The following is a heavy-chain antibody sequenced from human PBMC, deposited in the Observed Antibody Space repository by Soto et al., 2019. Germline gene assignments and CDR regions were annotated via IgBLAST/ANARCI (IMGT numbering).Heavy chain of an antibody. CDR3: ARQDYSTTWYLNY. CDR1: GFTFSAYA. D-gene: IGHD6-13*01. J-gene: IGHJ4*02. CDR2: ISGSAGAT. Sequence: EVQLLESRGGVVQPGGSLRLSCAASGFTFSAYAMTWVRQAPGKGLEWVSVISGSAGATYYADSVKGRFTISRDNSKNTLYLQMNSLRAEDTAVYYCARQDYSTTWYLNYWGQGTLVTVSS. V-gene: IGHV3-23*01.